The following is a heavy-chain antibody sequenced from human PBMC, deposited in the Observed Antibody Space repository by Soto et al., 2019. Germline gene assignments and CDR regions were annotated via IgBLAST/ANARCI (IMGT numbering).Heavy chain of an antibody. CDR1: GFTFSSYA. J-gene: IGHJ4*02. V-gene: IGHV3-23*01. D-gene: IGHD2-15*01. CDR2: ISGSGGST. CDR3: ARREGYCSGGSCYYFDY. Sequence: GGSLRLSCAASGFTFSSYAMSWVRPAPGKGLEWVSAISGSGGSTYYADSVKGRFTISRDNSKNTLYMQMNSLRAEDTAVYYCARREGYCSGGSCYYFDYWGQGTLVTVSS.